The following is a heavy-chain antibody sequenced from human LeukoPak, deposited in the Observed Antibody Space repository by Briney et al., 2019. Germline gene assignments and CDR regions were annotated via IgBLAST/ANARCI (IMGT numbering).Heavy chain of an antibody. D-gene: IGHD6-13*01. Sequence: WERQGPGQGLQCMGCISPYNINSYVQTVQGRVSMTTDTTTTTAYMELRSLRSDDTAVYYCARDYIRVYSSSWSSYYYYYYMDVWGKGTTVTVSS. CDR2: ISPYNINS. J-gene: IGHJ6*03. CDR3: ARDYIRVYSSSWSSYYYYYYMDV. V-gene: IGHV1-18*01.